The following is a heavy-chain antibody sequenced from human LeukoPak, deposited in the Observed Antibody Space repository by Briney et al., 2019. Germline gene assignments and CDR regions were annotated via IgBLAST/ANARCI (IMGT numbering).Heavy chain of an antibody. CDR1: GYRVASNRAA. Sequence: SQTLSLTFAIPGYRVASNRAAWNCIRQSPSRSLQWLGRTYHRSKWYSESAVSLKGRITINPDTSKNQFSLKLNSVAPEDTAVYYCARTTGHFDYWGQGTLVTVSS. D-gene: IGHD2-8*02. J-gene: IGHJ4*02. CDR3: ARTTGHFDY. CDR2: TYHRSKWYS. V-gene: IGHV6-1*01.